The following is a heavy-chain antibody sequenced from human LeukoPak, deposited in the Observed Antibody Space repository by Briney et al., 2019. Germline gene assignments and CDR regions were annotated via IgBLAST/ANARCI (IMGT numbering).Heavy chain of an antibody. CDR2: IIPIFGTA. V-gene: IGHV1-69*06. CDR3: ARGYSNGRSSGWFGRAVDY. D-gene: IGHD6-19*01. Sequence: GASVKVSCKASGGTFSSYAISWVRQAPGQGLEWMGGIIPIFGTANYAQKFQGRVTITADKSTSTAYMELSSLTSEDTAVYYCARGYSNGRSSGWFGRAVDYWGQGTLVTVSS. J-gene: IGHJ4*02. CDR1: GGTFSSYA.